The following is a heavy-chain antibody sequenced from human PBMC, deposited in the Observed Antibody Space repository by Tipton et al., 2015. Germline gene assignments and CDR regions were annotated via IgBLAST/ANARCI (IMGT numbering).Heavy chain of an antibody. V-gene: IGHV3-48*01. CDR1: GSIINNNY. J-gene: IGHJ4*02. Sequence: QLVQSGGGLMQPGGSLRLSCVASGSIINNNYMSWVRQAPGKGLEWLSFISSSGTTIHYADSVKGRFTIPRDNSKNTLYLQMSSLRVEDTAVYFCARGGVGAPNDYWGQGTLVTVSS. CDR3: ARGGVGAPNDY. D-gene: IGHD1-26*01. CDR2: ISSSGTTI.